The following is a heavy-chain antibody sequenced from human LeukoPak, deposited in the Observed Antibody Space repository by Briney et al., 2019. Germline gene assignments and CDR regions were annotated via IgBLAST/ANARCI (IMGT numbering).Heavy chain of an antibody. Sequence: SETLSLTCTVSGYSISSGYYWGWIRQPPGKGLEWIGSIYYSGSTYYNPSLKSRVTISVDTSKNQFSLKLSSVTAADTAVYYCARVLVAATVYYYYYYYMDVWGKGTTVTVSS. CDR1: GYSISSGYY. CDR2: IYYSGST. CDR3: ARVLVAATVYYYYYYYMDV. J-gene: IGHJ6*03. V-gene: IGHV4-38-2*02. D-gene: IGHD2-15*01.